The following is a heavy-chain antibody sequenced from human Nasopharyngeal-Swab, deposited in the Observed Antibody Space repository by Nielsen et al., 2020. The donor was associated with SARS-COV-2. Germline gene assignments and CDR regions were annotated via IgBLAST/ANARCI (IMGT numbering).Heavy chain of an antibody. V-gene: IGHV4-4*07. J-gene: IGHJ3*02. Sequence: SETLSLTCTVSGGSISSYYWSWIRQPAGKGLEWIGRIYTSGSTNYNPSLKSRVTMSVDTSKNQFSLKLSSVTAADTAVYYCARDRTQSYYYDSSGYLIDAFDIWGQGTMVTVSS. CDR3: ARDRTQSYYYDSSGYLIDAFDI. CDR2: IYTSGST. D-gene: IGHD3-22*01. CDR1: GGSISSYY.